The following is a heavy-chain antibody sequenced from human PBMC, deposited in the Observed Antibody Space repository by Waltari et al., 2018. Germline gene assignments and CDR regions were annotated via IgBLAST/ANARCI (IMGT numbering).Heavy chain of an antibody. J-gene: IGHJ4*02. D-gene: IGHD3-9*01. V-gene: IGHV1-69-2*01. CDR2: VDPEDGET. Sequence: EVQLVQSGAEVKKPGATVKISCKASGYTFTDYYIHWVKKAPGKGLEWMGRVDPEDGETIYAEKFQGRVTITADTSTDTAYMELSSLRSEDTAVYYCATEEVLTGYYFDYWGQGTLVTVSS. CDR1: GYTFTDYY. CDR3: ATEEVLTGYYFDY.